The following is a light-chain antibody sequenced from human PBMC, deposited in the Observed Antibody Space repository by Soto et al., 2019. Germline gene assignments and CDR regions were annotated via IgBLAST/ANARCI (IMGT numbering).Light chain of an antibody. CDR3: QQSFSTHALT. CDR1: QGIRND. J-gene: IGKJ4*01. CDR2: GAS. Sequence: IQMTQSPSSLSASVGDRVTITCRASQGIRNDLGWYQQKQGKAPKILIYGASSLQSGVPSRFSGSGSGTDFTLTISSLQPEDFAIYYCQQSFSTHALTFGGGTKVDI. V-gene: IGKV1-39*01.